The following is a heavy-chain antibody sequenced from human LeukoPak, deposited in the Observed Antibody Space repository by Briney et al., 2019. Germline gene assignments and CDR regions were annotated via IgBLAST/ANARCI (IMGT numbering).Heavy chain of an antibody. Sequence: GGSLRLSCVASGFIVSNNYMSWVRQAPGKGLEWVSVHYNAGSTYYADSVKGRFTISRDNSKNTLYLQMYSLRAEDTAVYYCAKSASGAFGVVILWGQGTLVTVSS. J-gene: IGHJ4*02. CDR2: HYNAGST. CDR3: AKSASGAFGVVIL. CDR1: GFIVSNNY. D-gene: IGHD3-3*01. V-gene: IGHV3-53*01.